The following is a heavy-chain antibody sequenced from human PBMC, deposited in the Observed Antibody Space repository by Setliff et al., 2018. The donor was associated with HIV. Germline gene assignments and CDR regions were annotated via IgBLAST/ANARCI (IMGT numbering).Heavy chain of an antibody. Sequence: PSETLSLTCAVYGGSFNEYYWNWIRQIPGKGLEWIGEINHGGSTNYNESLKRRLRISVDTSKNQFSLSLNSVTAADTAVYYCARAYRDNVWGSWRQISSWFDSWGQGNLVTVSS. CDR3: ARAYRDNVWGSWRQISSWFDS. CDR2: INHGGST. D-gene: IGHD3-16*01. J-gene: IGHJ5*01. CDR1: GGSFNEYY. V-gene: IGHV4-34*01.